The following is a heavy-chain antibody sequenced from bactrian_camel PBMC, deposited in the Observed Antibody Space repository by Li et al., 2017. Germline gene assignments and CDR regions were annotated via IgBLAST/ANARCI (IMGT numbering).Heavy chain of an antibody. D-gene: IGHD5*01. CDR2: IDSDGST. V-gene: IGHV3S9*01. J-gene: IGHJ4*01. CDR3: AAAKTTDWALPLRSSGYRY. CDR1: GYTYSTYC. Sequence: HVQLVESGGGSVQSGGSLRLSCAASGYTYSTYCMGWFRKVTGKEREGVAVIDSDGSTTYAASVKGRFTISQDNAKSAVYLEMNSLTPEDTGVYYCAAAKTTDWALPLRSSGYRYWGQGTQVTVS.